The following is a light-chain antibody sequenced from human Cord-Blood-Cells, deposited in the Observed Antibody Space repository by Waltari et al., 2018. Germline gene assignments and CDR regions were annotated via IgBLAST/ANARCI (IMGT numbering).Light chain of an antibody. CDR3: CSYAGSSTWV. J-gene: IGLJ3*02. V-gene: IGLV2-23*01. CDR1: SRAVGSYNL. Sequence: QSALTQPASVSGSPGPSITISCTGTSRAVGSYNLVSWYQQPPGKAPNLMIYEGSKRPSGVSNRFSGSKSGNTASLTISGLQAEDEADYYCCSYAGSSTWVFGGGTKLTVL. CDR2: EGS.